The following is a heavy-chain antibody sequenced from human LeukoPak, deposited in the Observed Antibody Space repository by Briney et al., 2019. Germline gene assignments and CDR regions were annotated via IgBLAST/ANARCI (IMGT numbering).Heavy chain of an antibody. J-gene: IGHJ6*02. Sequence: PSETLSLTCAVYGGSLSGYYWSWIRQPPGKGLEWIGEINHSGSTNYNPSLKSRVTISVDTSKNQFSLKLSSVTAADTAVYYCARVWNLAYYYYGLDVWGQGTTVTVSS. CDR3: ARVWNLAYYYYGLDV. CDR1: GGSLSGYY. V-gene: IGHV4-34*01. D-gene: IGHD1-1*01. CDR2: INHSGST.